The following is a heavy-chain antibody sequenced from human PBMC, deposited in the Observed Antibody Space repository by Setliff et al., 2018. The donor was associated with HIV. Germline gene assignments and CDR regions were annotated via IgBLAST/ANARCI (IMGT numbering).Heavy chain of an antibody. CDR2: IIPILGIA. J-gene: IGHJ4*02. CDR1: GGTFSSYT. CDR3: ARDWDTAMVELDY. D-gene: IGHD5-18*01. Sequence: SVKVSCKASGGTFSSYTISWVRQAPGQGLEWMGRIIPILGIANYAQKFQGRVTMTTDTSTSTAYMELRSLRSDDTAVYYCARDWDTAMVELDYWGQGTLVTVSS. V-gene: IGHV1-69*04.